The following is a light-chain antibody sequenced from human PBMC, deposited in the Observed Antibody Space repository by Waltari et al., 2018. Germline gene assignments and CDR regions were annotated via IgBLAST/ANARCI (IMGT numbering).Light chain of an antibody. CDR2: DVN. CDR3: CSYAGTYTYV. CDR1: SSDVGDYNS. J-gene: IGLJ1*01. V-gene: IGLV2-11*01. Sequence: QSALTQPRSVSGSPGQSVTISCTGTSSDVGDYNSVSWYQHHPGKVPQLMIYDVNKRPSGVLDRFSGSKSGSTASLTISGLQVDDEADYYCCSYAGTYTYVFGTGTEVTVL.